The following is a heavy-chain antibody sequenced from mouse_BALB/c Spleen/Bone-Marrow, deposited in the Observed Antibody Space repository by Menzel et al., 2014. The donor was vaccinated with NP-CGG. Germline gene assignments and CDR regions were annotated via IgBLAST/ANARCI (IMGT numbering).Heavy chain of an antibody. CDR3: TREGYYGSSYVDY. V-gene: IGHV1-69*02. CDR1: GYTFTSYW. J-gene: IGHJ2*01. CDR2: ICPSDSYT. D-gene: IGHD1-1*01. Sequence: VKLMESGAELVRPGASVKLSCKASGYTFTSYWINWVKQRPGQGLEWIGNICPSDSYTNYNQKFKDKATLTVDKSSSTAYMQLSSPTSEDSAVYYCTREGYYGSSYVDYWGQGTTLTVSS.